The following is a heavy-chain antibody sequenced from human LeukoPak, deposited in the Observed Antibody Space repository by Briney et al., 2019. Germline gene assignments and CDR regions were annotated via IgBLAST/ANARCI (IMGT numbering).Heavy chain of an antibody. Sequence: GGSLRLSCAASGFTFSSYSMNWVRQAPGKGLEWVSSISSSSSYIYYADSVKGRFTISRDNAKNSLYLQMNSLRAEDTAVYYCAILTTVTTISDHWYFDLWGRGTLVTVSS. J-gene: IGHJ2*01. D-gene: IGHD4-17*01. CDR1: GFTFSSYS. V-gene: IGHV3-21*01. CDR3: AILTTVTTISDHWYFDL. CDR2: ISSSSSYI.